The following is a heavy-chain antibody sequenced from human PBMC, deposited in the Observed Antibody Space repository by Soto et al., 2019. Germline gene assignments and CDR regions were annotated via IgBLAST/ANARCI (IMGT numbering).Heavy chain of an antibody. V-gene: IGHV3-23*01. CDR1: GFTFSSYA. Sequence: GGSLRLSCAASGFTFSSYAMSWVRQAPEKGLEWVSVISGSGGSTYYADSVKGRFTISRDNSKNTLYLQMNSLRAEDTAVYYCAKDLYSYALQPLDYWGQGTLVTVSS. J-gene: IGHJ4*02. D-gene: IGHD5-18*01. CDR2: ISGSGGST. CDR3: AKDLYSYALQPLDY.